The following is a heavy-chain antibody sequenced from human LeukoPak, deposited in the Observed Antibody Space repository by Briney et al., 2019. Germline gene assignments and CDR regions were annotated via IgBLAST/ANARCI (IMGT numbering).Heavy chain of an antibody. CDR3: TRDIGDFVSDF. CDR1: GGSIGSGYY. J-gene: IGHJ4*02. V-gene: IGHV4-39*02. D-gene: IGHD2-21*02. CDR2: IHYGGTT. Sequence: SETLSLTCTVSGGSIGSGYYWAWIRQPPGRGLEWIGSIHYGGTTHYNPSLQSRVTISADTSKNQFALDLRSVTAADTAVYYCTRDIGDFVSDFWGQGTLVTVSS.